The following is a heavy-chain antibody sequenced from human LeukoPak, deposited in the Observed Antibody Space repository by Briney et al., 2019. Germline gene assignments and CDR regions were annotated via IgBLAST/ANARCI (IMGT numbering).Heavy chain of an antibody. J-gene: IGHJ4*02. CDR1: GGTLSSYA. V-gene: IGHV1-69*05. CDR2: IIPIFGTA. D-gene: IGHD3-22*01. Sequence: GTSVKVSCKASGGTLSSYAISWVRQAPGQGLEWMGGIIPIFGTANYAQKFQGRVTITTDESTSTAYMELSSLRSEDTAVYYYARDQTPYYYDSSGGFDYWGQGTLVTVSS. CDR3: ARDQTPYYYDSSGGFDY.